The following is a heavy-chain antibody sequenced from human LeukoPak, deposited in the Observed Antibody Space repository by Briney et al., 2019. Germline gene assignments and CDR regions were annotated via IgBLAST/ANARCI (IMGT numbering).Heavy chain of an antibody. Sequence: SETLSLTCTVSGGSITSYYWSWIRQSPGKGLEWIGDIYYRGSTNYNPSFKSRVSISVGTSKNQYSLKLSSVTAADTAVYYCAKGTSNWYNYFAYWGQGTLVTVSS. CDR2: IYYRGST. V-gene: IGHV4-59*01. D-gene: IGHD6-13*01. CDR3: AKGTSNWYNYFAY. CDR1: GGSITSYY. J-gene: IGHJ4*02.